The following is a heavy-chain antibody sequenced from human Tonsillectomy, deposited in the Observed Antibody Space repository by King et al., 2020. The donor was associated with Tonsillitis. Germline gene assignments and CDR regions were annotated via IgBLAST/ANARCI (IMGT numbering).Heavy chain of an antibody. CDR2: IHYSGST. D-gene: IGHD3-22*01. CDR1: GGSISRYY. Sequence: VQLQESGPGVVKPSETLSLTCTVSGGSISRYYWTWIRQPPGKGLEWIGYIHYSGSTNNDPSLQSRVTISIHTAKNQFSLRLRSVTAADTAVYYCARGYSSGYYKNGMDVWGQGTTVTVSS. J-gene: IGHJ6*02. CDR3: ARGYSSGYYKNGMDV. V-gene: IGHV4-59*01.